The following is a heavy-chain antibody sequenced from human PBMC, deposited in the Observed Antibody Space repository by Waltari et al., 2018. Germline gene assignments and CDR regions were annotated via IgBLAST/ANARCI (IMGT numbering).Heavy chain of an antibody. CDR2: IIPIFGTA. Sequence: QVQLVQSGAQVKKPGSSVKASCKAYGGTFSSYALSRVRQVPGQGLEWMGGIIPIFGTANYAQKFQGRVTITADESTSTAYMELSSLRSEDTAVYYCARDREMATMYYYYYYMDVWGKGTTVTVSS. D-gene: IGHD5-12*01. V-gene: IGHV1-69*01. J-gene: IGHJ6*03. CDR1: GGTFSSYA. CDR3: ARDREMATMYYYYYYMDV.